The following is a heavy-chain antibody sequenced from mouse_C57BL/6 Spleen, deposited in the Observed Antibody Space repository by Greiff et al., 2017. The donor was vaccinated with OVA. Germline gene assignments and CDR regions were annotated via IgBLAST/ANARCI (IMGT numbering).Heavy chain of an antibody. CDR3: ARRRWGDYGSPWYFDV. CDR1: GYTFTDYN. J-gene: IGHJ1*03. Sequence: EVQLQQSGPELVKPGASVKMSCKASGYTFTDYNMHWVKQSHGKSLEWIGYINPNNGGTSYNQKFKGKATLTVNKSSSTAYMELRSLTSEDSAVYYCARRRWGDYGSPWYFDVWGTGTTVTVSS. D-gene: IGHD1-1*01. V-gene: IGHV1-22*01. CDR2: INPNNGGT.